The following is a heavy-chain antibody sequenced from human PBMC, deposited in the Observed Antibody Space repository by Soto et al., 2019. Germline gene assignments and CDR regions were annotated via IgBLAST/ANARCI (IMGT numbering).Heavy chain of an antibody. CDR2: ISGSGGSP. J-gene: IGHJ4*02. CDR3: AKARCTTTDCYVPDY. CDR1: GFSFRTYT. V-gene: IGHV3-23*01. Sequence: GGSLRLSCASSGFSFRTYTMSWVRQAPGKGLEWLSVISGSGGSPSYADSVQGRFVISRDNARNTLYLHMNSLRAEDTAMYYCAKARCTTTDCYVPDYWGRGTLVTVSS. D-gene: IGHD1-26*01.